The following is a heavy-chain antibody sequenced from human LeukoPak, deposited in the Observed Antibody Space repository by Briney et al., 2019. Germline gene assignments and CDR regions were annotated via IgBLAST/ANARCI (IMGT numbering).Heavy chain of an antibody. CDR3: ARRWFGEPFNY. J-gene: IGHJ4*02. Sequence: PGGSLRLSCAASGFSFSSNSMNWVRQAPGKGLEWVSYISGSSSTIYYADSVKGRFTISRDNAKNSLYLQMNSLRAEDTAVYYCARRWFGEPFNYWGQGILVTVSS. CDR2: ISGSSSTI. D-gene: IGHD3-10*01. CDR1: GFSFSSNS. V-gene: IGHV3-48*01.